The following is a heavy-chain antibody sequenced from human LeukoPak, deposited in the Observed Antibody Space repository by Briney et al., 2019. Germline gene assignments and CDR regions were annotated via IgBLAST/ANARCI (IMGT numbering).Heavy chain of an antibody. J-gene: IGHJ5*02. CDR3: TRQLVTNLFDP. D-gene: IGHD4-23*01. Sequence: SETLSLTCTVSGGSISSDYWSWIRQPPGKGLEWIGYIYYSGSTNYNPSLKSRVTISVDTSRTQFSLKLSSVTAAETAVYYCTRQLVTNLFDPWGQGTLVTVSS. V-gene: IGHV4-59*01. CDR2: IYYSGST. CDR1: GGSISSDY.